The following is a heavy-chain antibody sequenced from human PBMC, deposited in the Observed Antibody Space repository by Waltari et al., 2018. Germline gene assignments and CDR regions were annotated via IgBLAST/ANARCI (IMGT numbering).Heavy chain of an antibody. CDR1: GFTFSSYG. Sequence: QVQLVESGGGVVQPGRSLRLSCAASGFTFSSYGMPWVRQAPGKGLEWVAVIWYDGSNKYYADSVKGRFTISRDNSKNTLYLQMNSLRAEDTAVYYCARDLHSSSSRNYWGQGTLVTVSS. D-gene: IGHD6-13*01. V-gene: IGHV3-33*01. CDR3: ARDLHSSSSRNY. J-gene: IGHJ4*02. CDR2: IWYDGSNK.